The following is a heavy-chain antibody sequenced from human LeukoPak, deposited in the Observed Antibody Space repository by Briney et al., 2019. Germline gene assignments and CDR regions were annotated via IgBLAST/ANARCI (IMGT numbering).Heavy chain of an antibody. Sequence: SVKVSCKASGFTFTSSAMQWVRQARGQRLEFIGWIVVGCGNTSYAQKFQERVTITRDMSTSTAYMELSSLRSEDTAVYYCAADPRWSADAFDIWGRGTMVTVSS. CDR1: GFTFTSSA. D-gene: IGHD4-23*01. CDR3: AADPRWSADAFDI. J-gene: IGHJ3*02. CDR2: IVVGCGNT. V-gene: IGHV1-58*02.